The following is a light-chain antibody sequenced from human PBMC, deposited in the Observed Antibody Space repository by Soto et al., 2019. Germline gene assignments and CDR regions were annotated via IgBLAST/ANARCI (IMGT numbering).Light chain of an antibody. J-gene: IGLJ3*02. V-gene: IGLV1-36*01. Sequence: QSVLTQPPSVSAGPGQRVTISCSGSTSNIGKNTVNWYQQLPGEAPKLFIYYDDLLASGVSDRFSGSKSGTSASLAISGLQSEDEADYYCGAWDDTLNGWVFGGATKLTVL. CDR1: TSNIGKNT. CDR3: GAWDDTLNGWV. CDR2: YDD.